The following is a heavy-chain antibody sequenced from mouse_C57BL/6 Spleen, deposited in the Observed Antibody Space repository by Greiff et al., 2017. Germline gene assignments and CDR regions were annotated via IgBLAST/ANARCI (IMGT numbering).Heavy chain of an antibody. V-gene: IGHV5-6*01. CDR3: ARYDYDGFRYFDV. CDR2: ISSGGSYT. J-gene: IGHJ1*03. D-gene: IGHD2-4*01. CDR1: GFTFSSYG. Sequence: EVQGVESGGDLVKPGGSLKLSCAASGFTFSSYGMSWVRQTPDKRLEWVATISSGGSYTYYPDSVKGRFTISRDNAKNTLYLQMSSLKSEDTAMYYCARYDYDGFRYFDVWGTGTTVTVAS.